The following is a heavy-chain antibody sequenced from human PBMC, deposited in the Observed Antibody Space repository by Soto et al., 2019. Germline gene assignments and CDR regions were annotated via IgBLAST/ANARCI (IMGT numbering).Heavy chain of an antibody. J-gene: IGHJ4*02. CDR2: IDPKSGGT. CDR3: ARISVDVPE. CDR1: GPTFIAYY. D-gene: IGHD5-12*01. V-gene: IGHV1-2*02. Sequence: QLVQSGAEVKKPGASVKVSCKTSGPTFIAYYIHCVRQAPGQGLEWMGWIDPKSGGTTYEKKFQGRVTMTRDTSINTAYMELNTLTSDDTALYYCARISVDVPEWGQGTLITVSS.